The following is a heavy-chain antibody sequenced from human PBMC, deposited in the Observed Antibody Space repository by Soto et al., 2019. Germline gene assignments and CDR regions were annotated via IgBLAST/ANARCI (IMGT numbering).Heavy chain of an antibody. CDR3: ARGQVGFDFRSGYPGYYYYGMDV. V-gene: IGHV4-34*01. D-gene: IGHD3-3*01. CDR1: GGSFSGYY. J-gene: IGHJ6*02. Sequence: PSETLSLTCAVYGGSFSGYYWSWIRQPPGKGLEWIGEINHSGSTNYNPSLKSRVTISVDTSKNQFSLKLSSVTAADTAVYYCARGQVGFDFRSGYPGYYYYGMDVWGQGTTVTVSS. CDR2: INHSGST.